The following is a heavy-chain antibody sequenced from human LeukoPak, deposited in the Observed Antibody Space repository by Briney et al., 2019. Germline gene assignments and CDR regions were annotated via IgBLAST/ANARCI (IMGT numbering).Heavy chain of an antibody. CDR3: SRSHDYGGLYFYYYMDV. D-gene: IGHD4-23*01. V-gene: IGHV4-39*01. CDR2: LDSSGST. J-gene: IGHJ6*03. Sequence: PSETLSLTCTVSGGSISSRSDYWGWIRQTPGKGLEWIGNLDSSGSTYYNPSLKSRVTISVGTSKNQFSLNLRYVTAADTAIYFCSRSHDYGGLYFYYYMDVWGKGTTVTVSS. CDR1: GGSISSRSDY.